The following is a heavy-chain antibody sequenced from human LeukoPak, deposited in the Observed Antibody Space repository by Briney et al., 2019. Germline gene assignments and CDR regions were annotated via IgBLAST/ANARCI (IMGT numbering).Heavy chain of an antibody. CDR3: ARDRRDSSGYQGYYMDV. CDR2: IYSGGST. D-gene: IGHD3-22*01. J-gene: IGHJ6*03. V-gene: IGHV3-66*02. CDR1: GFTVSSNY. Sequence: PGGSLRLSCAASGFTVSSNYMSWVRQAPGKGLEWVSVIYSGGSTYYADSVKGRFTISRDNSKNPLYLQMNSLRAEDTAVYYCARDRRDSSGYQGYYMDVWGKGTTVTVSS.